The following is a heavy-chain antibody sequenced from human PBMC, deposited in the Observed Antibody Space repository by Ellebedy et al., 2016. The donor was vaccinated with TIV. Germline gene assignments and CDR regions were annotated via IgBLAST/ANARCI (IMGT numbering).Heavy chain of an antibody. Sequence: SETLSLTXTVSGGSISTYYWSWIRQPPGKGLEWIGYIYYSGSTNYNPPLKSRVTISVDTSKNQFSLKLSFVTAADSAVYYCVRSEGYAMDVWGQGTTVTVSS. J-gene: IGHJ6*02. CDR1: GGSISTYY. V-gene: IGHV4-59*01. CDR2: IYYSGST. CDR3: VRSEGYAMDV.